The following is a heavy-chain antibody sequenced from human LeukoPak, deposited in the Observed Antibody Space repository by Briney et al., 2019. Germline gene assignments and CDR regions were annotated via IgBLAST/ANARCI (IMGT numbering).Heavy chain of an antibody. CDR2: IDYSGST. CDR1: GGSISSYY. J-gene: IGHJ6*02. CDR3: ARQGLRYYYYGIDV. D-gene: IGHD4-17*01. V-gene: IGHV4-59*08. Sequence: SETLSLTCTVSGGSISSYYWSWIRQPPGKGLEWIGNIDYSGSTNYNPSLKSRVTISVDTSKNQVSLKLSSVTAADTAVYYCARQGLRYYYYGIDVWGQGTTVTVS.